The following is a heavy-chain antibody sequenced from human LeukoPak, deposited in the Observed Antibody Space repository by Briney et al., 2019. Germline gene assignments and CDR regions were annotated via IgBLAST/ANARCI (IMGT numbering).Heavy chain of an antibody. CDR3: AKGKADSGLPFFDY. CDR2: ISGSGGST. V-gene: IGHV3-23*01. Sequence: PGMSLRLSCAASGFTFSSYAMSWVRQAPGKGLEWVSAISGSGGSTYYADSVKGRFTISRDNSKNTLYLQMNSLRAEDTAVYYCAKGKADSGLPFFDYWGQGTLVTVSS. D-gene: IGHD1-26*01. CDR1: GFTFSSYA. J-gene: IGHJ4*02.